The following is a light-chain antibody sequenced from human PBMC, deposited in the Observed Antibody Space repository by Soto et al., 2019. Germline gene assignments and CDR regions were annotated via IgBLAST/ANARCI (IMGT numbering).Light chain of an antibody. CDR3: CSYAGSYTFLVV. Sequence: QSVLTQPRSVSGSPGQSVTISCTGTSSDVGGYGYVSWYQQHPGKAPKLMIYDVSKRPSGVPDRFSGSKSGNTASLTISGLQAEDEADYYGCSYAGSYTFLVVFGGGTKLTVL. CDR1: SSDVGGYGY. V-gene: IGLV2-11*01. CDR2: DVS. J-gene: IGLJ2*01.